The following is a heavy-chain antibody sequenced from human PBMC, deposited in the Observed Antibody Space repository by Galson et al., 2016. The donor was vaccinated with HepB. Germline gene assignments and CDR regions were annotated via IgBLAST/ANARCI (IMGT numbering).Heavy chain of an antibody. CDR2: AYYRSDWYN. D-gene: IGHD1-1*01. J-gene: IGHJ4*02. V-gene: IGHV6-1*01. CDR3: ARAGGLNENFHFDY. Sequence: CAISGDSVSNNIAAWNWIRQSPSRGLGWLGRAYYRSDWYNDYAGSVRSRITTNPDTSKNQFSLQLNSVTPEDTAVYYCARAGGLNENFHFDYWGQGTLVTVSS. CDR1: GDSVSNNIAA.